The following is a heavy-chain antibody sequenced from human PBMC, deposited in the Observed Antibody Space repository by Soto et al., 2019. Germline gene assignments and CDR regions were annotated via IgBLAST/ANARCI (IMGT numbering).Heavy chain of an antibody. D-gene: IGHD2-15*01. CDR1: GFSLSSFD. Sequence: GGSLRLSCTASGFSLSSFDMNWVRQAPGKGLEWVSYIGAGSSTIYYVDSVEGRFTISRDNAKNLVFLQMNSLRVEDTAVYYCASLTSDRWFYYRMDVWGPGTSVTVSS. V-gene: IGHV3-48*03. J-gene: IGHJ6*02. CDR3: ASLTSDRWFYYRMDV. CDR2: IGAGSSTI.